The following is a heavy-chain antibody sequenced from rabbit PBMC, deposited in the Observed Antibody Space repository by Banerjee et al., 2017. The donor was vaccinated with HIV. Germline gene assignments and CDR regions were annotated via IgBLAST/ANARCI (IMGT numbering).Heavy chain of an antibody. Sequence: QSLEESGGDLVKPGASLTLTCTASGADFSSGYWICWVRQAPGKGLEWIGCIAGGSSSTTYCASWAKGRFTISKTSSTTVTLRTTSLTAADTATYFCVRDTGTSFSSYGMDLWGQGTLVTVS. V-gene: IGHV1S40*01. CDR2: IAGGSSSTT. J-gene: IGHJ6*01. D-gene: IGHD7-1*01. CDR3: VRDTGTSFSSYGMDL. CDR1: GADFSSGYW.